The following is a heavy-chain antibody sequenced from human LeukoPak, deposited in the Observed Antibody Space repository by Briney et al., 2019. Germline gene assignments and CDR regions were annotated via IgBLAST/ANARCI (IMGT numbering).Heavy chain of an antibody. CDR3: ARAQQIVVVVAALDY. J-gene: IGHJ4*02. Sequence: PGGSLRLSCAASGFTFSSYGMHWVRQAPGKGLEWVAVIWYDGSNKYYADSVKGRFTISRDNSKNTLYLQMNSLRAEDTAVYYCARAQQIVVVVAALDYWGQGTLVTVSS. D-gene: IGHD2-15*01. V-gene: IGHV3-33*01. CDR1: GFTFSSYG. CDR2: IWYDGSNK.